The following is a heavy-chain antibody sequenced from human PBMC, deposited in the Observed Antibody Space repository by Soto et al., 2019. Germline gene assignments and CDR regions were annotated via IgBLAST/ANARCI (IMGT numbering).Heavy chain of an antibody. CDR2: IYYSGST. Sequence: PSETLSLTCTVSGGSISSGGYYWSWIRQHPGKGLEWIGYIYYSGSTYYNPSLKSRVTISVDTSKNQFSLKLSSVTAADTAVYYCARHEPDGAFDIWGQGTMVTVSS. V-gene: IGHV4-39*01. CDR3: ARHEPDGAFDI. CDR1: GGSISSGGYY. J-gene: IGHJ3*02.